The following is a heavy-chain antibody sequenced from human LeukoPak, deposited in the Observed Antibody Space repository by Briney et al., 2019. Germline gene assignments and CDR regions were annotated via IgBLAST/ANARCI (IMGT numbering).Heavy chain of an antibody. D-gene: IGHD5-18*01. CDR1: GFSVSGNY. CDR3: ARDRGDNYGSFDY. J-gene: IGHJ4*02. Sequence: GGSLTLSCAAAGFSVSGNYMSWVRQAPGKVLEWVSVIYSGGSTYYADSVKGGFTISRDNSKHTLYLQMNSLRAEDTAVYYCARDRGDNYGSFDYWGQGALVTVSS. V-gene: IGHV3-53*01. CDR2: IYSGGST.